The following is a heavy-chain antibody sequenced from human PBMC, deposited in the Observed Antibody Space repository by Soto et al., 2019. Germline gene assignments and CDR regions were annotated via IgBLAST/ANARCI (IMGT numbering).Heavy chain of an antibody. CDR1: RFIFNNYG. V-gene: IGHV3-30*18. Sequence: AGGSLRLSCEASRFIFNNYGMHWVRQAPGKGLEWVAVIAYDGSSKYYSDSVKGRFTISRDNSKNTLFLQMNSLRVEDTAVYYCAKDRGAMGASTHFDYWGQGALVTVSS. CDR2: IAYDGSSK. J-gene: IGHJ4*02. CDR3: AKDRGAMGASTHFDY. D-gene: IGHD1-26*01.